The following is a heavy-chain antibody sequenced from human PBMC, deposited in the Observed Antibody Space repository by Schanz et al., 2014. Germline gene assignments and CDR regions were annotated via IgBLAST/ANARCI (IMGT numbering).Heavy chain of an antibody. CDR2: ISYSGST. Sequence: QVQLQESGPGLLKPSETLSLTCTVSGGSIRSYFWSWIRQPPGKGLEWIGFISYSGSTYYNPSLKSRVTITADTSKTQSPLKRNSGTAADTAVYYCARGGSVATIAPYTWFDPWGQGTLVTVSS. J-gene: IGHJ5*02. CDR1: GGSIRSYF. D-gene: IGHD5-12*01. V-gene: IGHV4-59*08. CDR3: ARGGSVATIAPYTWFDP.